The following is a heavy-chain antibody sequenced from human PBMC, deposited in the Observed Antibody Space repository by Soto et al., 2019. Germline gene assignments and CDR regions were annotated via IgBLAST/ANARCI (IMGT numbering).Heavy chain of an antibody. J-gene: IGHJ4*02. V-gene: IGHV4-30-4*01. CDR1: GGSISSGDYY. CDR2: IYYSGST. CDR3: ARVPYKAAARIDY. Sequence: QVQLQESGPGLVKPSQTLSLTCTVSGGSISSGDYYWSWIRQPPGKGLEWIGYIYYSGSTYYNPPLKSRVTISVDTSTNHCPLKLSSVTAAYTAVSYCARVPYKAAARIDYWGQGTLVTVSS. D-gene: IGHD6-13*01.